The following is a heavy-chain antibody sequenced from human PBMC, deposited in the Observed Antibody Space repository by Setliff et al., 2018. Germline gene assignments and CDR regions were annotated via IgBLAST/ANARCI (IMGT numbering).Heavy chain of an antibody. CDR1: GFTFSSHG. CDR2: ISTSGSTI. Sequence: GGSLRLSCAASGFTFSSHGMTWVRLAPGKGLEWISYISTSGSTIYYADSVKGRFTISRDKAHHSLFLQMNSLGAEDTAVYYCARGCSSGSCYPHDVFAIWGQGTMVTVSS. CDR3: ARGCSSGSCYPHDVFAI. D-gene: IGHD2-15*01. V-gene: IGHV3-48*01. J-gene: IGHJ3*02.